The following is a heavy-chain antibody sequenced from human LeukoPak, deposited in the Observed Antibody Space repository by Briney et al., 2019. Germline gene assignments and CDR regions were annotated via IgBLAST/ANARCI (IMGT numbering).Heavy chain of an antibody. V-gene: IGHV1-24*01. CDR3: ATGGDEEGSPQIYYFDY. Sequence: ASVKVSCKVSGYTLTELSMHWVRQAPGKGLEWMGGFDPEDGETIYAQKFQGRVTMTEDTPTDTAYMELSSLRSEDSAVYYCATGGDEEGSPQIYYFDYWGQGTLVTVSS. CDR1: GYTLTELS. J-gene: IGHJ4*02. D-gene: IGHD3-10*01. CDR2: FDPEDGET.